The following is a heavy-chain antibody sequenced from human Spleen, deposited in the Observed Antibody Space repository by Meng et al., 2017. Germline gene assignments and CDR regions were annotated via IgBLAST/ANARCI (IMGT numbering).Heavy chain of an antibody. D-gene: IGHD4-11*01. V-gene: IGHV4-34*04. J-gene: IGHJ4*02. CDR1: CGSSLSYY. CDR2: IHHSRST. Sequence: AALLTPSVSLSLTCLVSCGSSLSYYWSWLRPPPGQPLEWLAEIHHSRSTNNNPSQESRANISVNTSKNNLSLKLSFVILADADVYYCARGPTTMAHEFDYWGQGTLVTVSS. CDR3: ARGPTTMAHEFDY.